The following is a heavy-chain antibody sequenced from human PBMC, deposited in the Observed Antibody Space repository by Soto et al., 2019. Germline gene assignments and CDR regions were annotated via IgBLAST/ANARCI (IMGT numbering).Heavy chain of an antibody. CDR3: ATGSSLGAPR. J-gene: IGHJ4*02. Sequence: PGGSLRLSCAASGFTFGHVWISWVRQAPGKGLEWVGRIKSKTDGGTSGYAAPVKGRFTISRDDSKNTLYLQMNSLKAEDTAVCYCATGSSLGAPRWGQGTLVTVS. CDR2: IKSKTDGGTS. D-gene: IGHD3-16*01. V-gene: IGHV3-15*01. CDR1: GFTFGHVW.